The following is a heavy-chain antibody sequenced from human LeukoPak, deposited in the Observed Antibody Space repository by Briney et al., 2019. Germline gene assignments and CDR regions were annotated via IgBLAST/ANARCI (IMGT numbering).Heavy chain of an antibody. D-gene: IGHD1-7*01. J-gene: IGHJ4*02. CDR1: GFTFSTYS. V-gene: IGHV3-48*01. Sequence: AGGSLRLSCAASGFTFSTYSMNWVRQAPGKGLEWISYISSSSTTIYYADSVKGRFTISRDNAKNSLYLQMNSLRAEDTAVYYCPLELGEGFDYWGQGTLVTVSS. CDR3: PLELGEGFDY. CDR2: ISSSSTTI.